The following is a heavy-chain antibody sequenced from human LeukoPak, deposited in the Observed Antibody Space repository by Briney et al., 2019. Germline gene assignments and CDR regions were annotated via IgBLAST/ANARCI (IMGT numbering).Heavy chain of an antibody. D-gene: IGHD1/OR15-1a*01. CDR3: ARDRGGGNNHFDY. V-gene: IGHV4-59*01. CDR2: IYNSGST. Sequence: SETLTLTCTVSGGSISTYFWSWIRQPPGQGLEWIGYIYNSGSTNYNPSLKSRVTISVDTSKNQFSLNLSSVTAADTAIYYCARDRGGGNNHFDYWGQGTLVTVSS. CDR1: GGSISTYF. J-gene: IGHJ4*02.